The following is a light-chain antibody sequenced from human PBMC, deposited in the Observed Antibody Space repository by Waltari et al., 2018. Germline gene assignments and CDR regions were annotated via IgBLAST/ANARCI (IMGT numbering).Light chain of an antibody. CDR1: QSISSW. CDR2: KAS. J-gene: IGKJ1*01. CDR3: QQYNSYSPWT. Sequence: DIQMTQSPSTLSASVGDRVTITCRASQSISSWLAWYQQKPGKAPKLLIYKASSLQSGGPSRLSGSGSGTEFTLTISGLQPDDFATYYCQQYNSYSPWTFGQGTKVEIK. V-gene: IGKV1-5*03.